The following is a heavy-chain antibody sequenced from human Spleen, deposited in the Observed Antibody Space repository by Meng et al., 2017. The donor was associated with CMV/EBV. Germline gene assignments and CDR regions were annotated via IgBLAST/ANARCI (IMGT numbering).Heavy chain of an antibody. V-gene: IGHV3-30-3*01. Sequence: GESLKISCTASGFTFSTYVMHWVRQAPGKGLEWVSAISYDESNKYYADSVKGRFTVSRDNSKNTLYLQMNSLRAEDTAVYYCARDLVGYDAFDIWGQGTMVTVSS. J-gene: IGHJ3*02. CDR1: GFTFSTYV. D-gene: IGHD3-22*01. CDR3: ARDLVGYDAFDI. CDR2: ISYDESNK.